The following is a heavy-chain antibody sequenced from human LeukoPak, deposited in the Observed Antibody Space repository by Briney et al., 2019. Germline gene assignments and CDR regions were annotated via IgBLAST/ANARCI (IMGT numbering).Heavy chain of an antibody. D-gene: IGHD6-25*01. V-gene: IGHV3-53*01. CDR2: ISSGDST. J-gene: IGHJ4*02. Sequence: PGGSLRLSCAASGFTVNNKYMNWVRQAPGKGLEWVSVISSGDSTYYADSVKGRFTISRDNSKNTLYLQMNSLRVEDTAVYYCGRDLIGTAASWDSWDQGTLVTVSS. CDR1: GFTVNNKY. CDR3: GRDLIGTAASWDS.